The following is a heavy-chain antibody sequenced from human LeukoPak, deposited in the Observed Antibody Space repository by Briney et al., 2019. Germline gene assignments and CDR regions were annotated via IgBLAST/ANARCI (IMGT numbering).Heavy chain of an antibody. J-gene: IGHJ4*02. CDR3: ARDLEDYDYVWGSYRYGFDY. CDR2: IIPILGIA. D-gene: IGHD3-16*02. Sequence: GASVEVSCKASGGTFISYAISWVRQAPGQGLEWMGRIIPILGIANYAQKFQGRVTITADKSTSTAYMELSSLRSEDTAVYYCARDLEDYDYVWGSYRYGFDYWGQGTLVTVSS. V-gene: IGHV1-69*04. CDR1: GGTFISYA.